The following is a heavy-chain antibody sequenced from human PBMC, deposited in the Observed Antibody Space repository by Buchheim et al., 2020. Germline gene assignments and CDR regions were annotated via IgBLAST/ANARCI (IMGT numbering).Heavy chain of an antibody. CDR1: GFTFSSYS. Sequence: EVQLVESGGGLVKPGGSLRLSCAASGFTFSSYSMNWVRQAPGKGLEWVSSISSSSSYIYYAYSVKGRFTISRDNAKNSLYLQMNSLRAEDTAVYYCARDASVSGNDAFDIWGQGT. D-gene: IGHD3-10*01. J-gene: IGHJ3*02. CDR3: ARDASVSGNDAFDI. V-gene: IGHV3-21*01. CDR2: ISSSSSYI.